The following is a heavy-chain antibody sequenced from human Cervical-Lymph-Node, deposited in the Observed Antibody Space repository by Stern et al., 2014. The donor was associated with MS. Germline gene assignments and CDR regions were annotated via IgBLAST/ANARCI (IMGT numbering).Heavy chain of an antibody. Sequence: QVQLVQSGAEVKKPGASVKVSCKASGYDFTSYYIHWVRPAPGQGLEWMGIINPSGGSTSYAQKFQGRVTMTRDTSTSTVYMDLRSLRSEDTAVYYCARDLGTAAVFEYWGQGTLVTVSS. J-gene: IGHJ4*02. V-gene: IGHV1-46*01. CDR2: INPSGGST. D-gene: IGHD6-13*01. CDR3: ARDLGTAAVFEY. CDR1: GYDFTSYY.